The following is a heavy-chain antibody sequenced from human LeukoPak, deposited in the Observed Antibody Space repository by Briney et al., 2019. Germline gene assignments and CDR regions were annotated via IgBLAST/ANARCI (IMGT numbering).Heavy chain of an antibody. V-gene: IGHV1-46*01. Sequence: ASVKVSCKASGYTFTSYGISWVRQAPGQGLEWMGIINPSGGSTSYAQKFQGRVTMTRDTSTSTVYMELSSLRSEDTAVYYCAYTHVSGWYSNWFDPWGQGTLVTVSS. D-gene: IGHD6-19*01. J-gene: IGHJ5*02. CDR3: AYTHVSGWYSNWFDP. CDR2: INPSGGST. CDR1: GYTFTSYG.